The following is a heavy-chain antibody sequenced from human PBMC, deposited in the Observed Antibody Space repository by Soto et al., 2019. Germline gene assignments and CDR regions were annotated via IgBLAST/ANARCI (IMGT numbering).Heavy chain of an antibody. CDR2: IYYSGST. CDR3: ARDVSRGYVIVTGYYTHDAFDL. Sequence: QVQLQESGPGLVKPSETLSLTCTASGGSISSYYGCWIRQPPGKGLEWIGQIYYSGSTNYNPSHKSRVTIAVDTSTIQVSLKLCSVTAADTAVYYCARDVSRGYVIVTGYYTHDAFDLWGQGTMVTVSS. V-gene: IGHV4-59*01. J-gene: IGHJ3*01. CDR1: GGSISSYY. D-gene: IGHD3-9*01.